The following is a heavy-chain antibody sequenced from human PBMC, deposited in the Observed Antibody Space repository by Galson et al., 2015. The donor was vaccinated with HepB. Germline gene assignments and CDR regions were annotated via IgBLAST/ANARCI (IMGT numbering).Heavy chain of an antibody. J-gene: IGHJ4*02. CDR2: ISRSSGDI. Sequence: SLRLSCAASGFTFNTYSMNWVRQAPGKGLEWVSSISRSSGDIYYADSVKGRFTISRDNSKNTLYLQMNSLRAEDTAVYYCAKEAYYYDSSGYYQGFDYWGQGTLVTVSS. CDR3: AKEAYYYDSSGYYQGFDY. D-gene: IGHD3-22*01. CDR1: GFTFNTYS. V-gene: IGHV3-21*01.